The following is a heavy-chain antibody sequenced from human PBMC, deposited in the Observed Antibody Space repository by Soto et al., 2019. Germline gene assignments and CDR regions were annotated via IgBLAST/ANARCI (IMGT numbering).Heavy chain of an antibody. Sequence: QITLKESGPTLVKPTQTLMLTCTFSGFSLSTSGVGVGWIRQPPGKALEWLASVYLDDDKRYSPSLESRLTLTKATSKTQVVLTLSNMDPVDTATYFCAHLAYYGSGSYTHCGQGTLVTVSS. V-gene: IGHV2-5*02. CDR3: AHLAYYGSGSYTH. J-gene: IGHJ4*02. CDR2: VYLDDDK. CDR1: GFSLSTSGVG. D-gene: IGHD3-10*01.